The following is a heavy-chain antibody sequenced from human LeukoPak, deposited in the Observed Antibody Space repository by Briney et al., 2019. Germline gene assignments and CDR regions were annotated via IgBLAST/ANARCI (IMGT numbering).Heavy chain of an antibody. Sequence: ASVKVSCKASGYTFIGYYIYWMRQAPGQALEWTGRSNPHSGGADYAPKFQGRVTMTSDTSITTAYMELTSLTPDDTAIYYCARDHSYQTSLVWFDPWGQGTLVTVSS. V-gene: IGHV1-2*02. CDR3: ARDHSYQTSLVWFDP. J-gene: IGHJ5*02. CDR1: GYTFIGYY. D-gene: IGHD1-1*01. CDR2: SNPHSGGA.